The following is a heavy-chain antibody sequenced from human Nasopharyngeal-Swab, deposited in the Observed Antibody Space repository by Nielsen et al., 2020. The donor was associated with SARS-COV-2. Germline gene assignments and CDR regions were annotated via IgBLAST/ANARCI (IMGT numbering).Heavy chain of an antibody. D-gene: IGHD1-26*01. CDR2: ISSSSSKS. Sequence: WIRQPPGKGLEWLAYISSSSSKSYYADSVKGRFTISRDNPKSSLYLQMNSLRDEDTAVYYCARDVAIVGATFDNWGQGTLVTVSS. J-gene: IGHJ4*02. CDR3: ARDVAIVGATFDN. V-gene: IGHV3-48*02.